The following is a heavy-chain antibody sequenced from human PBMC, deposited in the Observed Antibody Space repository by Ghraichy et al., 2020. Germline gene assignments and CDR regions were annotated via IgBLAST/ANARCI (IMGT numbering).Heavy chain of an antibody. J-gene: IGHJ6*02. CDR3: AREYVTTFGDYYYGMDV. Sequence: GESLNISCTASGFTFSHYAIHWVRQAPGKGLEWLAFISSDGNNREYADSVKDRFTVSRDRSQNSVYLQMNSLRIDDTAVYYCAREYVTTFGDYYYGMDVWGQGTEVTVSS. D-gene: IGHD3-16*01. CDR1: GFTFSHYA. CDR2: ISSDGNNR. V-gene: IGHV3-30*04.